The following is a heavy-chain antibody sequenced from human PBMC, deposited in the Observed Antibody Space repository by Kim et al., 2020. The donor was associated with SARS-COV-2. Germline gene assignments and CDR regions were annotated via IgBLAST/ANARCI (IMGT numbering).Heavy chain of an antibody. Sequence: GGSLRLSCAASGFTFSSYGMHWVRQAPGKGLEWVAVISYDGSNKYYADSVKGRFTISRDNSKNTLYLQMNSLRAEDTAVYYCANGGPSEAGGWLRHFYY. CDR3: ANGGPSEAGGWLRHFYY. J-gene: IGHJ4*01. D-gene: IGHD3-16*01. CDR2: ISYDGSNK. V-gene: IGHV3-30*18. CDR1: GFTFSSYG.